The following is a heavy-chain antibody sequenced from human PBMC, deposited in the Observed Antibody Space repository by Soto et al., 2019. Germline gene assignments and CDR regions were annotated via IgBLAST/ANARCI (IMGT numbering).Heavy chain of an antibody. J-gene: IGHJ5*02. CDR2: IDYSGST. V-gene: IGHV4-31*01. CDR1: GGSISSGGYY. D-gene: IGHD3-10*01. Sequence: QVQLQESGPGLVKPSQTLSLTCTVSGGSISSGGYYWSWIRQHPGKGLAWIGYIDYSGSTYYNPSLKSLVTFTVDTTKNQFSLKLSAATAADTAVYCCARGLQYYYGSGSDRRFDPWGQGTLVTVSS. CDR3: ARGLQYYYGSGSDRRFDP.